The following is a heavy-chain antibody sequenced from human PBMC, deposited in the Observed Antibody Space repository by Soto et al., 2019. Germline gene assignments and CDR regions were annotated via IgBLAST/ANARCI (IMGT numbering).Heavy chain of an antibody. CDR1: GGTFSSYA. V-gene: IGHV1-69*12. D-gene: IGHD1-1*01. CDR2: IIPIFGTA. CDR3: ARDRTTIGHDY. J-gene: IGHJ4*02. Sequence: QVQLVQSGAEVKKPGSSVKVSCKASGGTFSSYAISWLRQAPGQGLEWMGGIIPIFGTANYAQKFQGRVTITADESTSIAYMELSSLRSEDTAVYYCARDRTTIGHDYWGQGTLVTVSS.